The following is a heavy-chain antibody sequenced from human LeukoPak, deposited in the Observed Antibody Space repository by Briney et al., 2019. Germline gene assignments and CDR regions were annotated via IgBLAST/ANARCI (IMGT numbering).Heavy chain of an antibody. CDR1: DYSITTGYY. CDR3: ARTYCGGDCYLRVMHYYYYMDV. V-gene: IGHV4-38-2*01. Sequence: SETLSLTCSDSDYSITTGYYWGWIRQPPGKGLEWIGNIYHTGSTSYNPSLKSRVTLSVDTSKNQFSLKLSSVTAADTAVYYCARTYCGGDCYLRVMHYYYYMDVWGKGTTVTVSS. J-gene: IGHJ6*03. CDR2: IYHTGST. D-gene: IGHD2-21*02.